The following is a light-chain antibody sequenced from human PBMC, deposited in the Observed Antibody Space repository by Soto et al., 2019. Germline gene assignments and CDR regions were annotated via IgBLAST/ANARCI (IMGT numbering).Light chain of an antibody. J-gene: IGKJ1*01. CDR2: AAS. CDR3: QQTYSTPRT. Sequence: DIQMTQSPSSLSASVGDRVTITCRASQSISNYLNWYQQKPGKAPKLLIFAASSLQSGVPSRFSGSGSWTDFTLTISSLQPEDFATYHCQQTYSTPRTFGQGTKVDIK. CDR1: QSISNY. V-gene: IGKV1-39*01.